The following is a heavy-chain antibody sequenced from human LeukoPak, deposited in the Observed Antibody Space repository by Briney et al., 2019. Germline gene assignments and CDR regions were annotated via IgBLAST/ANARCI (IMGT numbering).Heavy chain of an antibody. D-gene: IGHD2-2*01. V-gene: IGHV3-30-3*01. CDR1: GFTFSSFA. CDR2: ISYDGSNK. CDR3: ARGVSYCSSTSCYAGWFDP. Sequence: GGSLRLSCAASGFTFSSFAMTWVRQAPGKGLEWVAVISYDGSNKYYADSVKGRFTISRDNSKNTLYLQMNSLRAEGTAVYYCARGVSYCSSTSCYAGWFDPWGQGTLVTVSS. J-gene: IGHJ5*02.